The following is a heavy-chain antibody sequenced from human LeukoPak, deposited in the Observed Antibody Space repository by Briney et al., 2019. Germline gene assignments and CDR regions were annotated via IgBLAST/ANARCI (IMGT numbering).Heavy chain of an antibody. CDR2: IYYSGST. J-gene: IGHJ6*02. CDR1: GGSISSYY. Sequence: SETLSLTCTVSGGSISSYYWSWIRQPPGEGLEWIGYIYYSGSTNYNPSLKSRVTISVGTSKNQFSLKLSSVTAADTAVYYCARAPYSSGWYSSGGVDVWGQGTTVTVSS. V-gene: IGHV4-59*01. D-gene: IGHD6-19*01. CDR3: ARAPYSSGWYSSGGVDV.